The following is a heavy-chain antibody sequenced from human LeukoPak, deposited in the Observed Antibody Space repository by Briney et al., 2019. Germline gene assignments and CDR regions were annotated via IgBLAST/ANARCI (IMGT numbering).Heavy chain of an antibody. D-gene: IGHD5-12*01. J-gene: IGHJ5*02. V-gene: IGHV3-30*03. Sequence: GRSLRLPCEASGFTFRDYHMHWVRQAPGKGLEWVAVISYDGSITNYATSVTGRFTLSRDHSEDTLYLQMDSLRAEDTAVYYCARDAGASSGYDVGQLHAWGQGTPVTVSS. CDR2: ISYDGSIT. CDR3: ARDAGASSGYDVGQLHA. CDR1: GFTFRDYH.